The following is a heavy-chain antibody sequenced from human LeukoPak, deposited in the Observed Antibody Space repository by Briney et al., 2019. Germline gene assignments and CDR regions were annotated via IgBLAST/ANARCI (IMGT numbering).Heavy chain of an antibody. CDR2: INHSGST. D-gene: IGHD3-3*01. CDR3: ASSIGVVSNFDY. Sequence: SETLSLTCAVYGGSFSGYYWSWIRQPPGKGLEWIGEINHSGSTNYNPSLKSRVTISVDTSKNQFSLKLSSVTAADTAVYYCASSIGVVSNFDYWGQGTLVTVSS. CDR1: GGSFSGYY. J-gene: IGHJ4*02. V-gene: IGHV4-34*01.